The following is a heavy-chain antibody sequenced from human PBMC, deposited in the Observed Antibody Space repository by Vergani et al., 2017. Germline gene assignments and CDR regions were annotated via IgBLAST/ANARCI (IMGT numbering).Heavy chain of an antibody. Sequence: QVQLVQSGAEVKKPGSSVKVSCKASGDTFSSYAISWVRQAPGQGLEWMGRIIPIFGTANYEQKFQGRVTITADESTSTAYMELSSLRSEDTAVYYCARDHSYSNYDRYWFDPWGQGTTVTVSS. CDR1: GDTFSSYA. V-gene: IGHV1-69*13. CDR2: IIPIFGTA. D-gene: IGHD4-11*01. J-gene: IGHJ5*02. CDR3: ARDHSYSNYDRYWFDP.